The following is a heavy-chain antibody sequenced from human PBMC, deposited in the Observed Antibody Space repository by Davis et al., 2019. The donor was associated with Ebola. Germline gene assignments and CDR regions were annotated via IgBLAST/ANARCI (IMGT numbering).Heavy chain of an antibody. Sequence: GESLKISCAASGFTFSSYAMSWVRQAPGKGLEWVSAISGSGDSTYYADSVKGRFTISRDNSKNTLYLQMNSLRAEDTAVYYCAKAYCGGDCPLFFDYWGQGTLVTVSS. CDR1: GFTFSSYA. J-gene: IGHJ4*02. CDR3: AKAYCGGDCPLFFDY. D-gene: IGHD2-21*01. CDR2: ISGSGDST. V-gene: IGHV3-23*01.